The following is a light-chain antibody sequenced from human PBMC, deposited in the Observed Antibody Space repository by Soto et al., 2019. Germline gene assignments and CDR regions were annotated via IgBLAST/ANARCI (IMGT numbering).Light chain of an antibody. J-gene: IGKJ1*01. V-gene: IGKV1-5*03. CDR1: QSISSW. CDR2: KAS. Sequence: DIQMTQSPSTLSASVGDRVTITCRASQSISSWLAWYQQKPGKAPKLLIYKASSLESGVPSRFSGSGSGTEFTLTISSLQPDDFETYYCQQKGTFGQGTKVEIK. CDR3: QQKGT.